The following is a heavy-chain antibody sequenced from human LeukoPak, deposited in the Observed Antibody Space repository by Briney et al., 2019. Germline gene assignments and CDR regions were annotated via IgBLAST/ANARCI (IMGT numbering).Heavy chain of an antibody. CDR2: ISGSGGST. V-gene: IGHV3-23*01. J-gene: IGHJ6*02. Sequence: GGCLRLSCAASGFTFSSYTMSWVRLAPGKGLEWVSAISGSGGSTYYADSVKGRFTISRDNSKNTLYLQMNSLRAEDTAVYYCRTGYYYGMDVWGQGTTVTVSS. CDR3: RTGYYYGMDV. D-gene: IGHD6-6*01. CDR1: GFTFSSYT.